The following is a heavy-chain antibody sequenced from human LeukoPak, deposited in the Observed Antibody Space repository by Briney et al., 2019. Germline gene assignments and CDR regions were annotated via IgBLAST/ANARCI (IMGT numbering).Heavy chain of an antibody. CDR3: ARAGIDNALDY. CDR2: IWYDGGNK. V-gene: IGHV3-33*01. Sequence: QSGGSLRLSCAASGFTFDKYGINWVRQAPGKGLEWVAIIWYDGGNKYFAESVMSRFSISKDNSRNTVYLQMNSLRVEDTAVYHCARAGIDNALDYWGQGTQVAVSS. J-gene: IGHJ4*02. D-gene: IGHD3-10*01. CDR1: GFTFDKYG.